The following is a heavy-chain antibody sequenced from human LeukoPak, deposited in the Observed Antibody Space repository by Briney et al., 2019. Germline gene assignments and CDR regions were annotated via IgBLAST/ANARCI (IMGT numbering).Heavy chain of an antibody. V-gene: IGHV1-2*02. J-gene: IGHJ5*02. CDR2: INPNSGGT. Sequence: GASVKVSCKASGYSFIGYYIHWVRQAPGQGLEWMGWINPNSGGTNYAQNFQGRVTMTRDTSISTAYMEASRLRADDTAAYYCARDGGWYQLLHWFDPWGQGTLVTVSS. CDR1: GYSFIGYY. D-gene: IGHD2-2*01. CDR3: ARDGGWYQLLHWFDP.